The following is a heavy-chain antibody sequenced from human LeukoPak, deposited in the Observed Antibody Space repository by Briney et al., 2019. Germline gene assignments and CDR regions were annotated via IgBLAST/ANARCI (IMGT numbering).Heavy chain of an antibody. J-gene: IGHJ6*04. CDR2: NIPMFGTA. D-gene: IGHD3-10*01. CDR1: EGTFSSYA. V-gene: IGHV1-69*13. CDR3: ARSGAYYGSGSYPANYGMDV. Sequence: EASEKLSCKASEGTFSSYAISWVRQPPGQGREWMGGNIPMFGTANYAQKFQGRVTITADESTSTAYMELSSLRSEDTAVYYCARSGAYYGSGSYPANYGMDVWGKGTTVTVSS.